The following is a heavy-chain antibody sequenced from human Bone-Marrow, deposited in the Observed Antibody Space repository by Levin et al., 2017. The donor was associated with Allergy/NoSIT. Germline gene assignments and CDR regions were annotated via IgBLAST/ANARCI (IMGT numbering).Heavy chain of an antibody. J-gene: IGHJ4*02. D-gene: IGHD4-11*01. CDR1: GFTIDDYA. CDR2: ISRKSGTI. CDR3: AKGFYSNYLDY. V-gene: IGHV3-9*01. Sequence: GGSLRLSCAVSGFTIDDYAMYWVRQAPGKGLEWVSGISRKSGTIGYADSVKGRFTISRDNAKNSLYPQMNSLRAEDTALYYCAKGFYSNYLDYWGLGTLVTVSS.